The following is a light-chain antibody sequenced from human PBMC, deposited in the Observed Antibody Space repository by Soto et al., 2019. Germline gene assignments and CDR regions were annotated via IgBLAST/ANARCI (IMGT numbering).Light chain of an antibody. CDR2: DVS. J-gene: IGLJ1*01. Sequence: QSVLTQPASVSGSRGQSITISCTGTGSDVGGYNYVSWYQQHPGKAPKLMIYDVSNRPSGVSDRFSGSKSGNTASLTISGLQAEDEADYYSSSYTGYSTLVFGTGTKVTVL. V-gene: IGLV2-14*01. CDR3: SSYTGYSTLV. CDR1: GSDVGGYNY.